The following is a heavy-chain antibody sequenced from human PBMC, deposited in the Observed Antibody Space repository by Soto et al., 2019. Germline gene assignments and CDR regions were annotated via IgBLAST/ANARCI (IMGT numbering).Heavy chain of an antibody. D-gene: IGHD3-3*01. V-gene: IGHV4-39*01. J-gene: IGHJ4*02. CDR2: IYYSGST. CDR1: GGSISSSRYR. Sequence: QLQLQESGPGLVKPSETLSLICTVSGGSISSSRYRWGWVRQPPGTGLVWLGTIYYSGSTHYNPSPRRRVTISVDTSRSQFSLRLNSVTAADTAVYYCATVDGLGVVTPFMDYWGQGTLVTVSS. CDR3: ATVDGLGVVTPFMDY.